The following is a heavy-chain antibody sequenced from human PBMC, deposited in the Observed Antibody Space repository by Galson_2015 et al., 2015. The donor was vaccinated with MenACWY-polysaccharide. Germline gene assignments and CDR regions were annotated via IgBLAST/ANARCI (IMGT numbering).Heavy chain of an antibody. J-gene: IGHJ5*02. CDR3: AGLEAGSPFGWLDP. CDR1: GGSMSRYK. CDR2: IHYSGST. Sequence: LSLTCTVSGGSMSRYKWAWIRQPPGKGLEWIGYIHYSGSTKKNPSLESRVTISVDTSKDRFSLNLNSVTAADTAVYYCAGLEAGSPFGWLDPWGQGALVTVSS. D-gene: IGHD6-19*01. V-gene: IGHV4-59*01.